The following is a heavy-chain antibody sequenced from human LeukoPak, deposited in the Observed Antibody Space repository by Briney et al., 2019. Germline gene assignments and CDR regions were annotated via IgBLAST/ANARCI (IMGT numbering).Heavy chain of an antibody. CDR3: ARVGSRYCSGANCYDGF. D-gene: IGHD2-15*01. CDR2: ISYDGNNQ. J-gene: IGHJ4*02. V-gene: IGHV3-30-3*01. Sequence: GTSLRLSCAVSGFAFSSLAMHWVRQAPGKGLEWVAFISYDGNNQYYADSVKGRFTISRDNSKNTLYQQMNNLRAEDTAIYYCARVGSRYCSGANCYDGFWGQGTLVSVSS. CDR1: GFAFSSLA.